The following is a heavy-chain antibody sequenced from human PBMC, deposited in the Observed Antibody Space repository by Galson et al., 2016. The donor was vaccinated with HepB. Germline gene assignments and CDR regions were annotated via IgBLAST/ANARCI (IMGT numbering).Heavy chain of an antibody. D-gene: IGHD7-27*01. CDR1: GGSFSGYY. CDR2: INHSGST. J-gene: IGHJ4*02. Sequence: SETLSLTCAVYGGSFSGYYWSWVRQPPGKGLEWIGEINHSGSTNYSPSLKSRVTISLDTSKNQISLRLSSVTAAATAVYYCATGPFDCWGQGTLVTVSS. V-gene: IGHV4-34*01. CDR3: ATGPFDC.